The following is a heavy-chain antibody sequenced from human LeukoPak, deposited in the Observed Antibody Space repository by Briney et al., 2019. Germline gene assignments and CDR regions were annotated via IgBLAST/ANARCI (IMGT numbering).Heavy chain of an antibody. CDR1: GGTFSSYA. CDR2: IIPIFGTA. J-gene: IGHJ6*03. V-gene: IGHV1-69*05. Sequence: GSSVKVSCKASGGTFSSYAISWVRLAPGQGLEWMGGIIPIFGTANYAQKFQGRVTITTDESTSTAYVELSSLRSGDTAVYYCASRLSSAYYYMDVWGKGTTVTVSS. D-gene: IGHD2/OR15-2a*01. CDR3: ASRLSSAYYYMDV.